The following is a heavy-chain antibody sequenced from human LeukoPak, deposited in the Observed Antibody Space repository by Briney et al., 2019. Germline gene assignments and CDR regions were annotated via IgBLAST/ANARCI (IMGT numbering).Heavy chain of an antibody. Sequence: GGSLRLSCAASGFTFSSYAMHWVRQAPGKGLEWVAVISYDGSNKYYADSVKGRFTISRDNSKNTLYLQMNSLGAEDTAVYYCARVRQQLVQDGGFDYWGQGTLVTVSS. J-gene: IGHJ4*02. CDR3: ARVRQQLVQDGGFDY. V-gene: IGHV3-30-3*01. CDR2: ISYDGSNK. CDR1: GFTFSSYA. D-gene: IGHD6-13*01.